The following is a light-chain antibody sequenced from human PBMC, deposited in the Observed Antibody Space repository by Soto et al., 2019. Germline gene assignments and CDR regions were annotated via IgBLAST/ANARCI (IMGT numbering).Light chain of an antibody. CDR1: SSNIGAGLD. Sequence: QSVLTQPPSVSGAPGQRIIISCTGSSSNIGAGLDVHWYQHLPGTAPKLLVYDNDNRPSGLPARFSDSRSGTSASLAITSLQAADEADYYCQSYDNSLSGVVFGGGTKLTVL. V-gene: IGLV1-40*01. CDR2: DND. J-gene: IGLJ2*01. CDR3: QSYDNSLSGVV.